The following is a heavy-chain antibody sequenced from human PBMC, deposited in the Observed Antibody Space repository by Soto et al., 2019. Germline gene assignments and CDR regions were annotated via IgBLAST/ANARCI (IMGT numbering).Heavy chain of an antibody. CDR1: GCSISSYY. V-gene: IGHV4-39*01. Sequence: SDTLSLTCTVSGCSISSYYWGWIRRPPGKGLEWIGSIYYSGSTYYNPSLKSRVTISVDTSKNQFSLKLSSVTAADTAVYYGARRWGYSFDYWGQGTLVTVS. J-gene: IGHJ4*02. CDR2: IYYSGST. D-gene: IGHD7-27*01. CDR3: ARRWGYSFDY.